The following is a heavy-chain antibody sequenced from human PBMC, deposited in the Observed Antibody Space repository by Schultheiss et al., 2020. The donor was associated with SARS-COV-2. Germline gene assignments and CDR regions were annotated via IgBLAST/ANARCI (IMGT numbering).Heavy chain of an antibody. D-gene: IGHD3-10*01. CDR1: GFTFSGSA. CDR3: ARGGGAISPYYYYYMDV. Sequence: GGSLRLSCAASGFTFSGSAMHWVRQASGKGLEWVAVISYDGSNKYYADSVKGRFTISRDNSKNTLYLQMNSLRAEDTAVYYCARGGGAISPYYYYYMDVWGKGTTVTVSS. J-gene: IGHJ6*03. V-gene: IGHV3-30*04. CDR2: ISYDGSNK.